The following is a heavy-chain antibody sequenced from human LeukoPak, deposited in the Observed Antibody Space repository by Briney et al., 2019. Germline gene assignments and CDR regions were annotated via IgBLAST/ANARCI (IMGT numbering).Heavy chain of an antibody. D-gene: IGHD5-18*01. CDR1: RFTFSDYY. CDR2: VSSSGSTI. V-gene: IGHV3-11*04. Sequence: GGSLRLSCAASRFTFSDYYMSWIRQAPGKGLEWVSYVSSSGSTIYYADSVKGRFTISRDNAKNSLYLQMNSLRAEDTAVYYCARRKDEWLPDLYYYYMDVWGKGTTVTVSS. J-gene: IGHJ6*03. CDR3: ARRKDEWLPDLYYYYMDV.